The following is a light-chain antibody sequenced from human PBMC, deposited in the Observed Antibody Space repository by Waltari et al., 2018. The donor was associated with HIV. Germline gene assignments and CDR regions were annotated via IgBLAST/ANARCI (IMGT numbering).Light chain of an antibody. V-gene: IGLV2-8*01. CDR3: SSYANKNGFYVV. CDR2: EVT. J-gene: IGLJ2*01. Sequence: SALPQPPSAPGSPGQSVTLSCTGTTSDIAGYNYVSCSQQHPGKAPKLVISEVTKRPSAVPDRFSGSKSGTTASLTVSGLQADDEADYYCSSYANKNGFYVVFGGGTRLTVL. CDR1: TSDIAGYNY.